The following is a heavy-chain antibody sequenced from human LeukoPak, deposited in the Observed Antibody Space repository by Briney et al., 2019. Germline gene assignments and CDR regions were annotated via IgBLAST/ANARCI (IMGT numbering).Heavy chain of an antibody. Sequence: GGSLRLSCAASGFTFSSYGMHWVRQAPGKGLEWVAFIRYDGSNKYYADSVKGRFTISRDNAKNSLYLQMNSLRAEDTAVYYCARGDGDYDDYWGQGTLVTVSS. CDR2: IRYDGSNK. V-gene: IGHV3-30*02. J-gene: IGHJ4*02. D-gene: IGHD4-17*01. CDR1: GFTFSSYG. CDR3: ARGDGDYDDY.